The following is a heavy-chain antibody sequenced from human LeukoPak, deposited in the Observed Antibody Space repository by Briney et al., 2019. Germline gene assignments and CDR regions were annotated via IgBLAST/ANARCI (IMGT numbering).Heavy chain of an antibody. Sequence: GGSLRLSCAASGFTFSSYAMHSVRQAPGKGLEWVAVISYDGSNKYYADSVKGRFTISRDNSKNTLYLQMNSLRAEDTAVYYCARDGGYSGYDADCWGQGTLVTVSS. CDR1: GFTFSSYA. CDR2: ISYDGSNK. CDR3: ARDGGYSGYDADC. D-gene: IGHD5-12*01. V-gene: IGHV3-30*04. J-gene: IGHJ4*02.